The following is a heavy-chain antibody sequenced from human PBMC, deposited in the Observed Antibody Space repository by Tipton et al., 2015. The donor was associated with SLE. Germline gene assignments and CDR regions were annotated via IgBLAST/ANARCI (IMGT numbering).Heavy chain of an antibody. J-gene: IGHJ3*02. V-gene: IGHV4-31*03. Sequence: SLTCTVSGGSISSNNFFWSWLRQHPGKGLEWIGYIYYSGSAFYNPSLKSRVTMSVDTSKNQFFMRLSSATAADTAVYYCAREVITITDSDAFDIWGQGTMVTVSS. D-gene: IGHD2-21*01. CDR1: GGSISSNNFF. CDR3: AREVITITDSDAFDI. CDR2: IYYSGSA.